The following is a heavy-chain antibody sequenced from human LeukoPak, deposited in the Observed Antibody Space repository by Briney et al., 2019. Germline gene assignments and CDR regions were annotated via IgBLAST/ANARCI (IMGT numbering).Heavy chain of an antibody. D-gene: IGHD6-13*01. CDR2: ISGSGGST. CDR3: AKVLYSSSWYGAFDI. V-gene: IGHV3-23*01. Sequence: GGSLRLSCAASGFTFSSYAMSWVRQAPGKGLEWVSAISGSGGSTYYADSVKGRFTISRDNSKNTLYLQMNSLRAEDMAVYYCAKVLYSSSWYGAFDIWGQGTMVTVSS. J-gene: IGHJ3*02. CDR1: GFTFSSYA.